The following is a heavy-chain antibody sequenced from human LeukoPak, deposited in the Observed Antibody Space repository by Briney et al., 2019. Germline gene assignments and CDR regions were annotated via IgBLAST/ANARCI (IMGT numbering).Heavy chain of an antibody. CDR1: GGSISSFY. Sequence: SETLSLTCTVSGGSISSFYWSWIRQPPGKGLEWIGYIYYTGSTNYNPSLKSRLTISGDTSKNQFSLKLSSVTAADTAVYYCARASETLRRFDPWGQGTLVTVSS. V-gene: IGHV4-59*01. J-gene: IGHJ5*02. CDR2: IYYTGST. CDR3: ARASETLRRFDP.